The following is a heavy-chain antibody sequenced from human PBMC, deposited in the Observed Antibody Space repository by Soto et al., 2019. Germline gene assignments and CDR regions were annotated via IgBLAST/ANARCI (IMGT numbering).Heavy chain of an antibody. J-gene: IGHJ3*02. D-gene: IGHD3-22*01. CDR1: GFTFTSSA. V-gene: IGHV1-58*01. CDR3: AADVGYYDSTRPDAFDI. Sequence: SVKVSCKASGFTFTSSAVQWVRQARGQILEWIGWIVVGSGNTNYAQKFQERVTITRDMSTSTAYMELSSLRSEDTAVYFCAADVGYYDSTRPDAFDIWGQGTMVTVSS. CDR2: IVVGSGNT.